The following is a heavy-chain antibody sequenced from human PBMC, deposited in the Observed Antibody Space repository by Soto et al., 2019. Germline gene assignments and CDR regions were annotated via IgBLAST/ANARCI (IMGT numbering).Heavy chain of an antibody. Sequence: PGGSLRLSCAASGFTFSSYGMHWVRQAPGKGLEWVAVIWYDGSNKYYADSVKGRFTISRDNSKNTLYLQMNSLRAEDTAVYYCARDLARAGTTSSYYYYYGMDVWGQGTTVTVSS. D-gene: IGHD1-1*01. CDR1: GFTFSSYG. CDR3: ARDLARAGTTSSYYYYYGMDV. CDR2: IWYDGSNK. J-gene: IGHJ6*02. V-gene: IGHV3-33*01.